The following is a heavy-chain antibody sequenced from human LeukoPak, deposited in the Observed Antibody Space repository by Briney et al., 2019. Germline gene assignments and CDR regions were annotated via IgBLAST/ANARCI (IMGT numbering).Heavy chain of an antibody. CDR1: GGTYSSYT. CDR2: IIPILGIA. CDR3: ARASARYSYGALEY. V-gene: IGHV1-69*02. J-gene: IGHJ4*02. Sequence: AASVKVSCKASGGTYSSYTISWVRQAPGQGLEWMGRIIPILGIANYAQKFQGRVTITADKSTSTAYMELSSLRSEDTAVYYCARASARYSYGALEYWGQGTLVTVSS. D-gene: IGHD5-18*01.